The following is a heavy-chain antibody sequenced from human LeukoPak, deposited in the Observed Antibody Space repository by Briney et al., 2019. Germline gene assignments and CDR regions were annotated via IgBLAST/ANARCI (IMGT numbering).Heavy chain of an antibody. CDR1: GYSFTSYW. D-gene: IGHD5-18*01. J-gene: IGHJ4*02. V-gene: IGHV5-51*01. CDR3: ARRTAMVTYYHY. CDR2: IYPGDSDT. Sequence: GESLKISCKCSGYSFTSYWIGWVRQMPGKGLEWMGIIYPGDSDTRSGPSLQGQVTIATAKSISTAYLQWSSLKAPDTPLYYCARRTAMVTYYHYWGQATLVTVSS.